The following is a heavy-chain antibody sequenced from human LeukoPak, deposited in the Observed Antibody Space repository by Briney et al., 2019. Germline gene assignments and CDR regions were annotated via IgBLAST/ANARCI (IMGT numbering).Heavy chain of an antibody. D-gene: IGHD7-27*01. J-gene: IGHJ3*02. CDR3: ARALPGVQDAFDI. CDR2: ISSSSSYI. Sequence: GGSLRLSCAASGFTFSSYAMHWVRQAPGKGLEWVSSISSSSSYIYYADSVKGRFTIPRDNAKNSLYLQMNSLRAEDTAVYYCARALPGVQDAFDIWGQGTMVTVSS. CDR1: GFTFSSYA. V-gene: IGHV3-21*01.